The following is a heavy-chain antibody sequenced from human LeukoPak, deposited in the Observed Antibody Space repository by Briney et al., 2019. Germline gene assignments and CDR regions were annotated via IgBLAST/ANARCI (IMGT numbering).Heavy chain of an antibody. Sequence: SETLPLTCTVSGGSISSYYWSWIRQPPGKGLEWIGYIYYSGSTNYNPSLKSRVTISVDTSKNQFSLKLSSVTAADTAVYYCARVRYSGSYENYFDYWGQGTLVTVSS. CDR1: GGSISSYY. D-gene: IGHD1-26*01. J-gene: IGHJ4*02. V-gene: IGHV4-59*01. CDR2: IYYSGST. CDR3: ARVRYSGSYENYFDY.